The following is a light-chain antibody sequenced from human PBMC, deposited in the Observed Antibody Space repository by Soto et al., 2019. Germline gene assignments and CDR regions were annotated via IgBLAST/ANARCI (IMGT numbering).Light chain of an antibody. J-gene: IGKJ2*01. CDR3: VHGPQTPPYT. CDR2: LGS. V-gene: IGKV2-28*01. CDR1: QSLLHSNGYNY. Sequence: DIVLTQSPLSLPVTPGEPASISCWSSQSLLHSNGYNYLDWYLQKPGQSPQLLIYLGSYRASGVPDRFSGRGSGTDFTLRISRVEAEDVGVNYFVHGPQTPPYTFGHGTRLEIK.